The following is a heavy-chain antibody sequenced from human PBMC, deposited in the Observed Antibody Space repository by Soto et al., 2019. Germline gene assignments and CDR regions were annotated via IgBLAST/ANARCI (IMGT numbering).Heavy chain of an antibody. CDR3: ARAGIAAPYYYYGMGV. J-gene: IGHJ6*02. CDR1: GYTFTSYD. V-gene: IGHV1-8*01. D-gene: IGHD6-13*01. CDR2: MNPNSGNT. Sequence: ASVKVSCKASGYTFTSYDINWVRQATGQGLEWMGWMNPNSGNTGYAQKFQGRVTMTRNTSISTAYMELSSLRSEDTAVYYCARAGIAAPYYYYGMGVWGQGTTVTVSS.